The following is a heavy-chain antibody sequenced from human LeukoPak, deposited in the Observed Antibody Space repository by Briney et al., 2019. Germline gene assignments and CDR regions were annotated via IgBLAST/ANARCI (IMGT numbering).Heavy chain of an antibody. CDR1: GYRFTSYW. V-gene: IGHV5-51*01. CDR3: ARLGGDLYCTSTRCFYDY. Sequence: GESLKISCKGSGYRFTSYWIGWVRRMPGKGLEWMGLIYAGDSNTRYRPSFQGQVTISVGKSISTAYLQWSSLKASDTAMYYCARLGGDLYCTSTRCFYDYWGQGTLVTVSP. J-gene: IGHJ4*02. D-gene: IGHD2-2*01. CDR2: IYAGDSNT.